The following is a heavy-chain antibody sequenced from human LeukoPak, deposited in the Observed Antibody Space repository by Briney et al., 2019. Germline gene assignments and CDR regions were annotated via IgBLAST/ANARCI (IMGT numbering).Heavy chain of an antibody. CDR3: ARDGGWQLGSYYYGMDV. V-gene: IGHV1-18*01. CDR1: GYTFTSYG. CDR2: ISAYNGNT. Sequence: GSVKVSCKASGYTFTSYGISWVRQAPGQRLEWMGWISAYNGNTNYAQKLQGRVTMTTDTSTSTAYMELRSLRSDDTAVYYCARDGGWQLGSYYYGMDVWGQGTTVTVSS. D-gene: IGHD6-6*01. J-gene: IGHJ6*02.